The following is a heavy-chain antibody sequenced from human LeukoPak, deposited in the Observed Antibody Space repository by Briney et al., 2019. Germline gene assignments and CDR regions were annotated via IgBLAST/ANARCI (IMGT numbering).Heavy chain of an antibody. CDR2: IYYSGST. V-gene: IGHV4-59*01. D-gene: IGHD3-22*01. Sequence: SETLSLTCTVSGGSISSYYWSWIRQPPGKGLEWIGYIYYSGSTNYSPSLKSRVTISVDTSKNQFSLKLSSVTAADTAVYYCAREQGIYYYDSSGFDYWGQGTLVTVSS. J-gene: IGHJ4*02. CDR3: AREQGIYYYDSSGFDY. CDR1: GGSISSYY.